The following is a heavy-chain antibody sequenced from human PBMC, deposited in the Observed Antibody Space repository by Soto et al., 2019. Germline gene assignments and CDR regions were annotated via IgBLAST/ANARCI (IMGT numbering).Heavy chain of an antibody. J-gene: IGHJ4*02. Sequence: PGGSLILSCAASGFTFSSYWMHWVRQAPGKGLVWVSRMNSDGSSISYADSMKGRFTISRDNAKNTLYLQINSLRAEDTAVYYCARAGSSRFDYWGQGTLVTVSS. V-gene: IGHV3-74*01. CDR3: ARAGSSRFDY. D-gene: IGHD1-26*01. CDR2: MNSDGSSI. CDR1: GFTFSSYW.